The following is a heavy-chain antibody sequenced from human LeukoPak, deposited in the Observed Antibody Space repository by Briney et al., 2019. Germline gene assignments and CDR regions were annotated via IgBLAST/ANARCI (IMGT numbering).Heavy chain of an antibody. CDR3: ARGVYYDILTGDAFDI. CDR1: GDIVSSNSAA. Sequence: SQTLSLTCAISGDIVSSNSAAWNWIRQSPSRGLEWLVRTYYRSKLYNDYAVSVKSRITINPDTSKNQFSLQLNSVTPEDTAVYYCARGVYYDILTGDAFDIWGQGTMVTVSS. CDR2: TYYRSKLYN. V-gene: IGHV6-1*01. J-gene: IGHJ3*02. D-gene: IGHD3-9*01.